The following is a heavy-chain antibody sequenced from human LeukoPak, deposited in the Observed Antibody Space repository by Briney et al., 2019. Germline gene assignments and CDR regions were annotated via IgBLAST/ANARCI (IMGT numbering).Heavy chain of an antibody. CDR2: IKQDVTEK. CDR3: ARERGYSYGFSYYYMDV. J-gene: IGHJ6*03. D-gene: IGHD5-18*01. V-gene: IGHV3-7*01. Sequence: GGSLRLSCAASGFTFSSYWMSWVRQAPGKGLEWVAYIKQDVTEKYYVDSVKGRFSISRDNAKNSLYLQMNSLRAEDTAVYYCARERGYSYGFSYYYMDVWGKGTTVTVSS. CDR1: GFTFSSYW.